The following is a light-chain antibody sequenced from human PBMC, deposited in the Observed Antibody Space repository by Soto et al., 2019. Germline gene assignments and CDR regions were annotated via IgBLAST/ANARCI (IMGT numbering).Light chain of an antibody. Sequence: QSALTQPPSASGSPGQSLTISCTGTSSDVGFYNFVSWYQQRPGKAPKLVIYEVTKRPSGVPDRFSGSKSGNTASLTVSGLQADDEADYYCSSHSGSSNFYVFGTGTKVTVL. J-gene: IGLJ1*01. CDR3: SSHSGSSNFYV. CDR1: SSDVGFYNF. V-gene: IGLV2-8*01. CDR2: EVT.